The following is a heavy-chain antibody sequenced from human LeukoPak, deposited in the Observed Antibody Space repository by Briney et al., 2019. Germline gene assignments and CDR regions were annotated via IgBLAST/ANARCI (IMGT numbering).Heavy chain of an antibody. CDR3: AKDQVGGYSYGYLDP. CDR1: GFTFDDYA. CDR2: ISWNSGSI. J-gene: IGHJ5*02. V-gene: IGHV3-9*01. D-gene: IGHD5-18*01. Sequence: PGGSLRLSCAASGFTFDDYAMHWVRQAPGKGLECVSGISWNSGSIGYADSVKGRFTISRDNAKNSLYLQMNSLRAEDTALYYCAKDQVGGYSYGYLDPWGQGTLVTVSS.